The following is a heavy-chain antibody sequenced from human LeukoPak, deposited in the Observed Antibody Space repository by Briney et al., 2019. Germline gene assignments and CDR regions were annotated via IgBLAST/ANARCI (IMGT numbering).Heavy chain of an antibody. D-gene: IGHD6-13*01. CDR3: ARGRNLQQQPFDY. Sequence: PSETLSLTCTVSGGSMRSYYWSWIRQPPGKGLEWIGYVYYSGRTDYNPSLRSRVTISVDTSKNQFSLKLSSVTAADTAVYYCARGRNLQQQPFDYWGQGTLVTVSS. J-gene: IGHJ4*02. V-gene: IGHV4-59*01. CDR1: GGSMRSYY. CDR2: VYYSGRT.